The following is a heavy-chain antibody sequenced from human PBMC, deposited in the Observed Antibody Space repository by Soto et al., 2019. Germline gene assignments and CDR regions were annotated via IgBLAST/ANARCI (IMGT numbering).Heavy chain of an antibody. J-gene: IGHJ4*02. Sequence: EVQLSESGGGLVQPGGSLRLSCTASGLTFRNYAMTWVRQAPGKGPEWVSTVSGRGDETFYADSVKGRFTISRDNSKDTVYLLMNSLRVEDTAVYYCVKGGHLSFFDYWGQGTLVTVSS. CDR1: GLTFRNYA. CDR3: VKGGHLSFFDY. D-gene: IGHD3-16*02. CDR2: VSGRGDET. V-gene: IGHV3-23*01.